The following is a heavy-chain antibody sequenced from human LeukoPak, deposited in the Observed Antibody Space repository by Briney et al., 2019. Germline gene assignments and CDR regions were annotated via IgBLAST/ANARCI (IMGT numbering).Heavy chain of an antibody. CDR1: GYTFTSYS. J-gene: IGHJ4*02. CDR2: INPSGGST. V-gene: IGHV1-46*01. CDR3: ARDSADYGDYDY. D-gene: IGHD4-17*01. Sequence: ASVRVSCKASGYTFTSYSMHWVRQAPGQGLDRMGIINPSGGSTSYAQKFQGRVTMTRDTSTSTVYMELSSLRSEDTAVYYCARDSADYGDYDYWGQGTLVTVSS.